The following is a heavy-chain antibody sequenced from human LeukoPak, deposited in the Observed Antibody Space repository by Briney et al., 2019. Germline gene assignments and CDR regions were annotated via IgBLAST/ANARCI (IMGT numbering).Heavy chain of an antibody. V-gene: IGHV1-18*01. CDR3: ARGVVMATIISPFDY. J-gene: IGHJ4*02. Sequence: GASVKVSCKASGYTFTSYGISWVRQAPGQGLEWMGWISAYNGNTNYAQKLQGRVTMTTDTSTSTAYMELRSLRSDDTAVYYCARGVVMATIISPFDYWGQGTLVTVSS. CDR1: GYTFTSYG. CDR2: ISAYNGNT. D-gene: IGHD5-24*01.